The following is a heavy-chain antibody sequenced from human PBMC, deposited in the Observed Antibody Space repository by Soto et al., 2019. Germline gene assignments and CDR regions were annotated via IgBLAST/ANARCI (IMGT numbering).Heavy chain of an antibody. CDR1: GYTFTSYG. J-gene: IGHJ6*02. Sequence: QVQLVQSGAEVKKPGASVKVSCKASGYTFTSYGISWVRQAPGQGLEWMGWISAYNGNTKNPQKLQGRVTLTTDTSRSTAYMEVRSVRSGDTSVYYCARRAPPMDAWGQGTTGTVSS. CDR2: ISAYNGNT. CDR3: ARRAPPMDA. V-gene: IGHV1-18*01.